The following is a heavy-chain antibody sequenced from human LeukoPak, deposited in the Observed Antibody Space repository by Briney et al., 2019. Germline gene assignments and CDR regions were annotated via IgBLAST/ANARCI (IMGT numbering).Heavy chain of an antibody. CDR3: ARGGPAAGRFDY. Sequence: GGSLRLSCAASEFSVGSNYMTWVRQAPGKGLGWVSLIYSGGSTYYADSVKGRFTISRDNSKNTLYLQMNSLRAEDTAVYYCARGGPAAGRFDYWGQGTLVTVSS. CDR2: IYSGGST. V-gene: IGHV3-66*01. J-gene: IGHJ4*02. D-gene: IGHD6-13*01. CDR1: EFSVGSNY.